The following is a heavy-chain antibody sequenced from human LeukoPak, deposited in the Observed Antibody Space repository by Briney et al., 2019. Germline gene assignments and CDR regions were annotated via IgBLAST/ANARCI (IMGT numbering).Heavy chain of an antibody. D-gene: IGHD3-9*01. Sequence: SETLSLTCTVSGGSISSYYWSWIRQPPGKGLEWIGYIYYSGSTNYNPSLKSRVTISVDTSKNQFSPKLSSVTAADTAVYYCARSYDILTPNWFDPWGQGTLVTVSS. V-gene: IGHV4-59*01. J-gene: IGHJ5*02. CDR1: GGSISSYY. CDR3: ARSYDILTPNWFDP. CDR2: IYYSGST.